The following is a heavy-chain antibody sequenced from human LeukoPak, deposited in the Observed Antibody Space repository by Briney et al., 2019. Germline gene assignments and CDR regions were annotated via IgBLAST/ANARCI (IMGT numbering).Heavy chain of an antibody. J-gene: IGHJ4*02. D-gene: IGHD6-19*01. CDR1: GFTFSDYY. CDR2: ISSSDTSR. V-gene: IGHV3-11*01. Sequence: GGSLRLSCAASGFTFSDYYMSWIRQAPGKGLEWVAYISSSDTSRYYADSVKGRFTVSGDNAKNSLYLQMNSLRAEDTAVYYCARVAVAGPVYYWGQGTLVTVS. CDR3: ARVAVAGPVYY.